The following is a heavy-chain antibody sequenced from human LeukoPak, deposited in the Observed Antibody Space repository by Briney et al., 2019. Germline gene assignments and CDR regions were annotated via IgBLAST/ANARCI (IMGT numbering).Heavy chain of an antibody. D-gene: IGHD3-16*02. J-gene: IGHJ5*02. V-gene: IGHV1-2*02. CDR1: GYTFTGYY. CDR3: ARALGRVSWFDP. Sequence: ASVKVSCKASGYTFTGYYMHWVRQAPGQGLEWMGWINPNSGGTNYAQKFQGRVTMTRDTSISTAYMELSRLRSDDTAVYYCARALGRVSWFDPWGQGTLITVSS. CDR2: INPNSGGT.